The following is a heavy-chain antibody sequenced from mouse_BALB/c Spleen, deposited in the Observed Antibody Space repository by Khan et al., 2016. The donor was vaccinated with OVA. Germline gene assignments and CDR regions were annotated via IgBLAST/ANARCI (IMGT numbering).Heavy chain of an antibody. J-gene: IGHJ2*01. CDR3: ARKNGSDVDY. V-gene: IGHV1-20*02. CDR2: INPHIGEA. CDR1: GYSFTGYF. Sequence: VQLKQSGPELVKPGASVKISCTASGYSFTGYFMNWVMQSHGKSLEWIGRINPHIGEAFYNQKFKGKATLTVDESSSTAHMELRSLASEDSAVYYCARKNGSDVDYWGQGTTLTVSS. D-gene: IGHD1-1*01.